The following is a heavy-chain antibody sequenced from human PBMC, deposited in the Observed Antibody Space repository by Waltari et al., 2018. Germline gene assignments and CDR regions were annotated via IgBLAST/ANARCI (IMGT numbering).Heavy chain of an antibody. CDR3: ARDLESTAASGTWTDY. CDR2: IYSGGST. D-gene: IGHD6-13*01. Sequence: SGFTVSSDYMSWVRQAPGKGLEWVSVIYSGGSTYYADSVQGRFTIARDKSKKTLYLQMTSLRAEDPAVYYCARDLESTAASGTWTDYWGQGTLVTDS. J-gene: IGHJ4*02. V-gene: IGHV3-66*01. CDR1: GFTVSSDY.